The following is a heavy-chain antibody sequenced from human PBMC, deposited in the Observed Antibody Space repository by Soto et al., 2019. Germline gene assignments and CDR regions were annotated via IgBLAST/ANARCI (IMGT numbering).Heavy chain of an antibody. CDR1: GGSISSYY. Sequence: SETLSLTCTVSGGSISSYYWSWIRQPPGKGLEWIGYIYYSGSTYYNPSLKSRVTISVDTSKNQFSLKLSSVTAADTAVYYCAGASSGPYYYYGMDVWGQGNTVTVSS. J-gene: IGHJ6*01. D-gene: IGHD3-22*01. CDR2: IYYSGST. CDR3: AGASSGPYYYYGMDV. V-gene: IGHV4-59*01.